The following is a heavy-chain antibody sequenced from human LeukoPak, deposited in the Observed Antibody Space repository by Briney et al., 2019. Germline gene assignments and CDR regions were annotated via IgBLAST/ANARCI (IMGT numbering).Heavy chain of an antibody. CDR2: INTNTGKR. Sequence: AAVTVSFKASGYTFTMHAIYWVRQAPGQGLEWMGWINTNTGKRTYAQGFSGQVVFSLDTSISAAYLQISSLKVEDTAVSYCPRGIVAARNIDYWGEGTLVTVSS. CDR1: GYTFTMHA. J-gene: IGHJ4*02. D-gene: IGHD6-13*01. CDR3: PRGIVAARNIDY. V-gene: IGHV7-4-1*02.